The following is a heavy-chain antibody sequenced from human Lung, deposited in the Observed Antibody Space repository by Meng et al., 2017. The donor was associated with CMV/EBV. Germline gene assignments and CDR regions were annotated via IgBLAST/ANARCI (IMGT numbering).Heavy chain of an antibody. Sequence: GESLIISCAASGFTFSSYSMNLVRQAPGKGLEWVSSISSSGTYIYYADSVKGRFTISRDNAQNSLYLQMNSLRAEDTAVYYCARDVSPRSSAYFAIYYFYALDVWGQGTTVTVSS. CDR3: ARDVSPRSSAYFAIYYFYALDV. J-gene: IGHJ6*02. D-gene: IGHD2-21*01. V-gene: IGHV3-21*01. CDR1: GFTFSSYS. CDR2: ISSSGTYI.